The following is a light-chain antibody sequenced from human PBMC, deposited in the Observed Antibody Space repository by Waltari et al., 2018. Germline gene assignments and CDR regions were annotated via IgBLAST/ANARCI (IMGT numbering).Light chain of an antibody. CDR3: QSYDSSLSWV. CDR2: GNS. CDR1: SSNIGATFD. J-gene: IGLJ3*02. Sequence: QSVLTQPPSASGTPGQRVTISCTRSSSNIGATFDIHWYQQLPATGPKLPISGNSNRPSGVPDRFSGSKSGTSASLAITGLQAEDEADYYCQSYDSSLSWVFGGGTKLTVL. V-gene: IGLV1-40*01.